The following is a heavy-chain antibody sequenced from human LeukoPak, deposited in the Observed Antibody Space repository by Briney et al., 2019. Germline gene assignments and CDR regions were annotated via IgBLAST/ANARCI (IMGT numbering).Heavy chain of an antibody. D-gene: IGHD6-13*01. CDR1: GFTVSSNH. J-gene: IGHJ3*02. CDR3: AITYSSSWYSGAFDI. Sequence: PGRSPRLSCAASGFTVSSNHMSWVRQAPGKGLEWVSVIYSGGSTYYADSVKGRFTISRDNSKNTLYLQMNSLRAEDTAVYYCAITYSSSWYSGAFDIWGQGTMVTVSS. CDR2: IYSGGST. V-gene: IGHV3-53*01.